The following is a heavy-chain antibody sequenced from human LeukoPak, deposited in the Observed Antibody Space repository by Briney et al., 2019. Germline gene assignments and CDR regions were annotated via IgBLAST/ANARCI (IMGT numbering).Heavy chain of an antibody. CDR2: ISSNGGST. D-gene: IGHD4-17*01. CDR1: GFTFSSYA. J-gene: IGHJ4*02. CDR3: ARDGDYRYFDY. Sequence: PGGSLRLSCAASGFTFSSYAMHWVRQAPGKGLEYVSAISSNGGSTYYANSVKGRFTISRDNSKNTLYLQMGSLRAEDMAVYYCARDGDYRYFDYWGQGTLVTVSS. V-gene: IGHV3-64*01.